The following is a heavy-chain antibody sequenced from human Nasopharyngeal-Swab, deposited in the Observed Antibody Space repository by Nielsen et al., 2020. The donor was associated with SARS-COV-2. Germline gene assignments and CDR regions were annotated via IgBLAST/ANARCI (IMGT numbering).Heavy chain of an antibody. CDR1: GFTFSSSS. CDR2: ISSSGSHK. Sequence: GASLKISCAASGFTFSSSSMNWVRQAPGKGLEWVSFISSSGSHKYYADSMKGRFTISRDNAKSSLYLQLSSLRAEDTAVYYCARVEEYYYGSGSLSDNWGQGTLVTVSS. D-gene: IGHD3-10*01. V-gene: IGHV3-21*01. CDR3: ARVEEYYYGSGSLSDN. J-gene: IGHJ4*02.